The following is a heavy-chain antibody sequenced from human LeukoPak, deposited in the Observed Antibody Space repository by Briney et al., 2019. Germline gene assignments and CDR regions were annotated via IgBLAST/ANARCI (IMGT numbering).Heavy chain of an antibody. J-gene: IGHJ4*02. D-gene: IGHD3-22*01. V-gene: IGHV4-59*01. CDR1: GGSISSYY. Sequence: SETLSLTCTVSGGSISSYYWSWIRQPPGKGLEWIGYIYYSGSTNYNPSLKSRVTISVDTSKNQFSPKLSSVTAADTAVYYCASADSSGYPFDYWGQGTLVTVSS. CDR2: IYYSGST. CDR3: ASADSSGYPFDY.